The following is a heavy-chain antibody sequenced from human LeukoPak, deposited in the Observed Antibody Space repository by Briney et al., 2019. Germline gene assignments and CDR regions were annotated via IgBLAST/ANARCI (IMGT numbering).Heavy chain of an antibody. D-gene: IGHD3-10*01. CDR3: GRGYGSASFFDS. CDR2: MYPAGSDT. V-gene: IGHV5-51*01. J-gene: IGHJ4*02. CDR1: GYSFTRYW. Sequence: GESLKISCKTSGYSFTRYWIGWVRQMPGKGLEWMGIMYPAGSDTRYSPSLQGQITISADKSNTTAYLQWSSLKASDTAMYYCGRGYGSASFFDSWGQGTLITVTS.